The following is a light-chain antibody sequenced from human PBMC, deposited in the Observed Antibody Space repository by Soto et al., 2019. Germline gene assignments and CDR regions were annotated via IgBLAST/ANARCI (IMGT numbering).Light chain of an antibody. J-gene: IGLJ2*01. CDR3: QSFDSSLSIVV. V-gene: IGLV1-40*01. Sequence: QSVLTQPPSVSGAPGQRVTISCTGSSTNIGANYDVHWYQQTPGAAPKLLFYANNNRPSGVPDRFSGSKSGTSASLAITGLQADDDSDYYCQSFDSSLSIVVFGGGTKLTVL. CDR2: ANN. CDR1: STNIGANYD.